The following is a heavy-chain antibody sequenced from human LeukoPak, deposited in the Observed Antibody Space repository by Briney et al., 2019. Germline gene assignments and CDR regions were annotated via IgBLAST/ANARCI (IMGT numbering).Heavy chain of an antibody. D-gene: IGHD3-10*01. Sequence: TGGSLRLSCAASGFTFSSYSMNWVRQAPGKGLEWVSSISSSSSYIYYADSVKGRFTVSRDNAKNSLYLRMNSLRAEDTAVYYCARDGLLWFGGSPYYFDYWGQGTLVTVSS. CDR1: GFTFSSYS. V-gene: IGHV3-21*01. J-gene: IGHJ4*02. CDR2: ISSSSSYI. CDR3: ARDGLLWFGGSPYYFDY.